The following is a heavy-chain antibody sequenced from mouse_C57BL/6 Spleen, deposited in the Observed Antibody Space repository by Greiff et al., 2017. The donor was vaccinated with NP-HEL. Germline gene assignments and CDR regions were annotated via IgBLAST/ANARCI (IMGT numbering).Heavy chain of an antibody. CDR3: ARRGYGYDGGYWYFDV. Sequence: EVKVVESEGGLVQPGSSMKLSCTASGFTFSDYYMPWVRQVPEKGLEWVANINYDGSSTYYLDSLKSRFIISRDNAKNILYLQMSSLKSEDTATYYCARRGYGYDGGYWYFDVWGTGTTVTVSS. D-gene: IGHD2-2*01. CDR1: GFTFSDYY. J-gene: IGHJ1*03. CDR2: INYDGSST. V-gene: IGHV5-16*01.